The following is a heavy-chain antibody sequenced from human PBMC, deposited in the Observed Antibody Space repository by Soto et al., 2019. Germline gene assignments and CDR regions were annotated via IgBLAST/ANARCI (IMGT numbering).Heavy chain of an antibody. CDR1: GFSFSYYD. CDR3: ANFEAV. Sequence: QVQLVESGGGVVQPGRSLRLSCAASGFSFSYYDMHWVRQVPGKGLEWVALLSSDSNNKYYADSVKGRFTISRDNSKNRLYLQMNSLRPEDPAVYYCANFEAVGGQGTLVTVSS. D-gene: IGHD3-9*01. V-gene: IGHV3-30-3*01. CDR2: LSSDSNNK. J-gene: IGHJ4*02.